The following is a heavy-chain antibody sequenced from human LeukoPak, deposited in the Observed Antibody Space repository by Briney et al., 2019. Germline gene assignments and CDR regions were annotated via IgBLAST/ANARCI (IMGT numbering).Heavy chain of an antibody. D-gene: IGHD3-10*01. Sequence: SETLSLTCNVSGGSITNYYWTWIRQAPGKELEWIGNIYYSGITDYNPALQSRVTMSVDTAKNHFSLKLTSVTAADTAAYYCTKSDGYGLIRICGRGTMVTVSS. CDR3: TKSDGYGLIRI. V-gene: IGHV4-59*12. CDR1: GGSITNYY. CDR2: IYYSGIT. J-gene: IGHJ3*02.